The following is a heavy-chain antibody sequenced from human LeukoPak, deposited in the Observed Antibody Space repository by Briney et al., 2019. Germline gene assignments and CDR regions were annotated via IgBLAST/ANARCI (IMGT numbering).Heavy chain of an antibody. V-gene: IGHV3-30*04. CDR3: VRSPTHNWFDP. Sequence: GGALRLSCAASGFTFNNYAMHWVRQAPGKGLEGVSVIGTDGSKKYYADSVKGRFTISRDNSKNTLYLQMNSLRPEDTALYYCVRSPTHNWFDPWGQGTLVTVSS. J-gene: IGHJ5*02. CDR1: GFTFNNYA. CDR2: IGTDGSKK.